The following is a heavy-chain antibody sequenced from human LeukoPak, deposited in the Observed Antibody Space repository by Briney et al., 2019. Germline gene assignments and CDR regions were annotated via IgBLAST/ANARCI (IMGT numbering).Heavy chain of an antibody. CDR2: IYTSGST. D-gene: IGHD2-2*01. CDR3: ARAATQYCSSTSCYGGYMDV. J-gene: IGHJ6*03. Sequence: PSETLSLTCTVSGGSISSYYWSWIRQPAGKGLEWIGRIYTSGSTNYNPSLKSRVTMSVDTSKNQFSLKLSSVTAADTAVYYCARAATQYCSSTSCYGGYMDVWGKGTTVTVSS. CDR1: GGSISSYY. V-gene: IGHV4-4*07.